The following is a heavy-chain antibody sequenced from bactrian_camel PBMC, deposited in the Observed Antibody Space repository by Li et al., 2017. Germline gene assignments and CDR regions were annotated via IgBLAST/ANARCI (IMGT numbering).Heavy chain of an antibody. D-gene: IGHD1*01. CDR1: RDIGVTTC. CDR2: INPGGRR. Sequence: QVQLVESGGGSVQAGGSLRLSCVVSRDIGVTTCMAWFRQAPGKEREGVADINPGGRRTYHASVKGRFTISRENANNTAYLEINSLKPEDTATYYCAAGTSPTCIEARRVAYWGQGTQVTVS. V-gene: IGHV3S53*01. CDR3: AAGTSPTCIEARRVAY. J-gene: IGHJ4*01.